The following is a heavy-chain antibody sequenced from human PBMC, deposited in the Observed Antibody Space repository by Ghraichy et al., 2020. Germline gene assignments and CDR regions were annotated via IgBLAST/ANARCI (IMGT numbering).Heavy chain of an antibody. CDR3: ARAGYSSSWYARVHSDY. Sequence: SVKVSCKASGYTFTSYDINWVRQATGQGLEWMGWMNPNSGNTGYAQKFQGRVTMTRNTSISTAYMELSSLRSEDTAVYYCARAGYSSSWYARVHSDYWGQGTLVTVSS. D-gene: IGHD6-13*01. CDR2: MNPNSGNT. V-gene: IGHV1-8*01. CDR1: GYTFTSYD. J-gene: IGHJ4*02.